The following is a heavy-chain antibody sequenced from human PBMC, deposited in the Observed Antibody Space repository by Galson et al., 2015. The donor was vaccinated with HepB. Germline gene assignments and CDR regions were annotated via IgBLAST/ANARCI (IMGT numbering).Heavy chain of an antibody. V-gene: IGHV3-23*01. D-gene: IGHD2-2*01. Sequence: SLRLSCAASEFTFSSYAMSWVRQAPGKGLEWVSVISGSGDTTKYADSVKGRFTISRDNSKNTLYLQMNSLRAEDTAVYYCAKDLVCSSASCYGNFDYWGQVSLVSVSS. CDR1: EFTFSSYA. J-gene: IGHJ4*02. CDR3: AKDLVCSSASCYGNFDY. CDR2: ISGSGDTT.